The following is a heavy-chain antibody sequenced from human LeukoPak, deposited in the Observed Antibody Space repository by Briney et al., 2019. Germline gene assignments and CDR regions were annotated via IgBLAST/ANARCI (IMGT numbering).Heavy chain of an antibody. J-gene: IGHJ5*02. V-gene: IGHV4-34*01. Sequence: PSETLSLTCAVYGGSFSGYSWRWIRQPPGKGLEWIGEISHSGSTNYNSSLKSRVTISLDTSKYQFSLKLSSLTAADTAVYYCARGITMIRGVTDPWGQGTLVTVSS. CDR2: ISHSGST. CDR3: ARGITMIRGVTDP. CDR1: GGSFSGYS. D-gene: IGHD3-10*01.